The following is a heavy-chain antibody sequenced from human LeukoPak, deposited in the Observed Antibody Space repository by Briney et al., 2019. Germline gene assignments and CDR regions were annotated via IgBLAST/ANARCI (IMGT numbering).Heavy chain of an antibody. CDR2: IRGDSTET. V-gene: IGHV3-21*01. Sequence: GGSLRLSCEGSGFTFRRYSMIWVRQAPGKGLEWVSSIRGDSTETRHADSLMGRFTISRDNAKKSLYLQMNSLRAEDTAVYYCARGHLGVVPDYWGQGTLVTVSS. J-gene: IGHJ4*02. CDR1: GFTFRRYS. CDR3: ARGHLGVVPDY. D-gene: IGHD3-3*01.